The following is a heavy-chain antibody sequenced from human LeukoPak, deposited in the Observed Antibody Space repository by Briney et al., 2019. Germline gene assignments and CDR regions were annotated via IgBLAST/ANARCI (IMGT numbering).Heavy chain of an antibody. D-gene: IGHD6-19*01. Sequence: GGSLRLSCAASGFTFSSYEMNWVRQAPGKGLEWVSYISSSGSTIYYADSVKGRFTISRDNAKNSLYLQMNSLRAEDTAVYYCARVTQAVAGHVPGNWFDPWGQGTLVTVSS. CDR3: ARVTQAVAGHVPGNWFDP. J-gene: IGHJ5*02. CDR1: GFTFSSYE. V-gene: IGHV3-48*03. CDR2: ISSSGSTI.